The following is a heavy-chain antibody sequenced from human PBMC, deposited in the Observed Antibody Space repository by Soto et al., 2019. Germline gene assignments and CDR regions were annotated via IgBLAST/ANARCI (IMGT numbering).Heavy chain of an antibody. CDR3: AKAVGSYGNFDY. D-gene: IGHD5-18*01. Sequence: EVQLVESGGGWVQPGRSLRLSCEASDFPFDDYAMHWVRQAPGKGLEWVSRISWNSGSIGYADSVKGRFTISRDNAKNSLYLQMNSLRAEDTALYYCAKAVGSYGNFDYWGQGTLVTVSS. CDR2: ISWNSGSI. J-gene: IGHJ4*02. CDR1: DFPFDDYA. V-gene: IGHV3-9*01.